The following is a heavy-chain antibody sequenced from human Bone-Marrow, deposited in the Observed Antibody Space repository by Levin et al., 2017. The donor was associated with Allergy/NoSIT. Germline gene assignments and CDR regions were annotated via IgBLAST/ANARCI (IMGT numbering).Heavy chain of an antibody. J-gene: IGHJ3*02. CDR2: IKSKTDGGTT. V-gene: IGHV3-15*01. CDR3: TTDRWLGAFDI. Sequence: GGSLRLSCAASGFTFTNAWMSWVRQAPGKGLEWVGRIKSKTDGGTTDYAAPVKGRFTISRDDTKNTVYLQVNSLKTEDTAVYCCTTDRWLGAFDIWGQGTMVTVSS. CDR1: GFTFTNAW. D-gene: IGHD6-19*01.